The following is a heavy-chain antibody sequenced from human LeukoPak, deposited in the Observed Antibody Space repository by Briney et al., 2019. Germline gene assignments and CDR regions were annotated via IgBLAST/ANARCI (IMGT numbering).Heavy chain of an antibody. CDR3: AAIATGFNWFDP. J-gene: IGHJ5*02. CDR1: GGSFSGYY. Sequence: SETLSLTCAVYGGSFSGYYWSWIRQPPGKGLEWIGEINHSGSTNYNPSLKSRVTISVDTSKNQFSLKLSSVTAADTAVYYCAAIATGFNWFDPWGQGTLVTVSS. D-gene: IGHD6-13*01. V-gene: IGHV4-34*01. CDR2: INHSGST.